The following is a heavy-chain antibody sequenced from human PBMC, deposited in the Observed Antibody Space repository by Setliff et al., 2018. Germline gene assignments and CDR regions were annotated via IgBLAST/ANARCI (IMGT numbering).Heavy chain of an antibody. V-gene: IGHV1-69*06. D-gene: IGHD3-3*01. CDR2: IIPIFGTA. CDR3: ARQAIFGSDAFDI. J-gene: IGHJ3*02. Sequence: ASVKVSCKASGGTFSSYAISWVRQAPGQGLEWMGRIIPIFGTANYAQKFQGRVTITADKSTSTAYMELSSLKASDTAMYYCARQAIFGSDAFDIWGQGTMVTVSS. CDR1: GGTFSSYA.